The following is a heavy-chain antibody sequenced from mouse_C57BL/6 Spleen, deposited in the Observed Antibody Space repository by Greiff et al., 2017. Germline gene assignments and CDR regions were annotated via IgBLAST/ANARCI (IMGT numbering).Heavy chain of an antibody. CDR2: IHPNSGST. CDR1: GYTFPSYW. CDR3: ARSSVYDGYYYAMDY. D-gene: IGHD2-3*01. J-gene: IGHJ4*01. Sequence: QVQLQQPGAELVKPGASVKLSCKASGYTFPSYWMHWVKQRPGQGLEWIGMIHPNSGSTNYNEKFKSKATLTVDKSSSTAYMQLSSLTSEDSAVYYCARSSVYDGYYYAMDYWGQGTSVTVSS. V-gene: IGHV1-64*01.